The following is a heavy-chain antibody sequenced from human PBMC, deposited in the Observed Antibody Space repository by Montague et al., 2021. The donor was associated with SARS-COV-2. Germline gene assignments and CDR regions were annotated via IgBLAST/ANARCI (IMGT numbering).Heavy chain of an antibody. J-gene: IGHJ4*02. Sequence: YLRLSCAASGFTFSTYPMHWVRQAPGKGLEWVSSIGAGVSSTFYADSVKGRFTVSRDNSKNTLYLQMNSLRAEDTAVYYCASSYIPNKYYEVYWGQGTLVTVSS. CDR3: ASSYIPNKYYEVY. D-gene: IGHD2/OR15-2a*01. CDR2: IGAGVSST. CDR1: GFTFSTYP. V-gene: IGHV3-23*01.